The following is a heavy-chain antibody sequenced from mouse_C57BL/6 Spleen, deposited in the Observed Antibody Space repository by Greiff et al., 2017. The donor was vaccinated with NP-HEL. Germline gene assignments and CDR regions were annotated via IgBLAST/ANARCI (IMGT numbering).Heavy chain of an antibody. CDR1: GYAFTNYL. V-gene: IGHV1-54*01. CDR2: INPGSGGT. Sequence: VKLQESGAELVRPGTSVKVSCKASGYAFTNYLIEWVKQRPGQGLEWIGVINPGSGGTNYNEKFKGKATLTADKSSSTAYMQLSSLTSEDSAVYFCARQGNSNYGGYFDYWGQGTTLTVSS. J-gene: IGHJ2*01. CDR3: ARQGNSNYGGYFDY. D-gene: IGHD2-5*01.